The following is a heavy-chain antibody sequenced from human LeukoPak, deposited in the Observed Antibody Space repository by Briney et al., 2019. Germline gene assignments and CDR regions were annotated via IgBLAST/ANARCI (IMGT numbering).Heavy chain of an antibody. CDR3: ARTVTTTSSYYYYYGMDV. V-gene: IGHV1-18*01. CDR2: ISAYNGNT. D-gene: IGHD4-17*01. CDR1: GYTFTSYG. J-gene: IGHJ6*02. Sequence: ASVKVSCKASGYTFTSYGISWGRQAPGQGLEWMGWISAYNGNTNYAQKLQGRVTMTTDTSTSTAYMELRSLRSDDTAVYYCARTVTTTSSYYYYYGMDVWGQGTTVTVSS.